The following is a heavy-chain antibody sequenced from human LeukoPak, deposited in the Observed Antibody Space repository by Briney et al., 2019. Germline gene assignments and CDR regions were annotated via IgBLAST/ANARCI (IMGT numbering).Heavy chain of an antibody. CDR1: GGSISSSNW. Sequence: PSETLSLTCTVSGGSISSSNWWSWVRQPPGKGLEWIGEIYHSGSTNYNPSLKSRVTISVDKSKNQFSLKLSSVTAADTAVYYCARDSSGWDDAFDIWGQGTMVTVSS. V-gene: IGHV4-4*02. J-gene: IGHJ3*02. CDR2: IYHSGST. D-gene: IGHD6-19*01. CDR3: ARDSSGWDDAFDI.